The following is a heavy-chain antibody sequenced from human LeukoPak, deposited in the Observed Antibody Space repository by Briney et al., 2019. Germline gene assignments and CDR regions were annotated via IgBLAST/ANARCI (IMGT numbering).Heavy chain of an antibody. J-gene: IGHJ6*03. Sequence: PSETLSLTCVVSGYSISSGYYWGWIRQPPGKGLEWFGSIDHSGSTYYNPSLKSRVTISVDTSKNQFSLKLTSVTAADTAVYYCARGLMYYDFWSGHHPGSYYMDVWGKGTTVSVSS. D-gene: IGHD3-3*01. CDR1: GYSISSGYY. CDR2: IDHSGST. CDR3: ARGLMYYDFWSGHHPGSYYMDV. V-gene: IGHV4-38-2*01.